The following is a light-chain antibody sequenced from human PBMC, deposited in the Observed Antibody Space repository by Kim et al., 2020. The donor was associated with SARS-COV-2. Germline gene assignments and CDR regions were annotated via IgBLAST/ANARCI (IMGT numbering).Light chain of an antibody. CDR3: ETWDSNTHV. CDR2: LEGSGSY. J-gene: IGLJ6*01. Sequence: QPVLTKSSSASASLGSSVKLTCTLSSGHSSYIIAWHQQQPGKAPRYLMKLEGSGSYNKGSGVPDRFSGSSSGADRYLTISNLQSEDEADYYCETWDSNTHVFGSGTKVTVL. V-gene: IGLV4-60*03. CDR1: SGHSSYI.